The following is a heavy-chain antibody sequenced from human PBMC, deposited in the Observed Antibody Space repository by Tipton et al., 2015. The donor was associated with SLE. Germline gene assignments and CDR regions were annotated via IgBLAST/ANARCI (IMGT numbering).Heavy chain of an antibody. Sequence: TLSLTCTVSGGSISSGSYYWSWIRQPAGKGLEWIGYIYTSGSTNYNPSLKSRVTISVDTSKNQFSLKLSSVTAADTAVYYCARGPGYCSGGSCYPWAFDIWGQGTMVTVSS. V-gene: IGHV4-61*09. J-gene: IGHJ3*02. D-gene: IGHD2-15*01. CDR3: ARGPGYCSGGSCYPWAFDI. CDR2: IYTSGST. CDR1: GGSISSGSYY.